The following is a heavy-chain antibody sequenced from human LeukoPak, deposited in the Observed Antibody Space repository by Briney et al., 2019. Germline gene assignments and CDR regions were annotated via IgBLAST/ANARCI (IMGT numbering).Heavy chain of an antibody. Sequence: SETLSLTCAVYGGSFSGYYWSWIRQPPGKGLEWIGEINHSGSTNYNPSLKSRVTISVDTSRNQFSLKLSSVTAAGTAVYYCARGAMSGYCSGGSCYSDSWYFRGWFDPWGQGTLVTVSS. V-gene: IGHV4-34*01. D-gene: IGHD2-15*01. CDR2: INHSGST. CDR3: ARGAMSGYCSGGSCYSDSWYFRGWFDP. CDR1: GGSFSGYY. J-gene: IGHJ5*02.